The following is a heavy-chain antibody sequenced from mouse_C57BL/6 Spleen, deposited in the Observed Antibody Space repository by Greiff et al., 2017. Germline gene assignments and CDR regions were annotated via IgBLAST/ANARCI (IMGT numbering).Heavy chain of an antibody. Sequence: QVQLQQPGAELVKPGASVKLSCKASGYTFTSYWMHWVKQRPGRGLEWIGRIDPNSGGTKYNEKFKSKDTLTVDKPSSTAYMQLSSLTSEDSAVYYCARAGNLSPARDEYDGFAYWGQGTLVTVSA. J-gene: IGHJ3*01. V-gene: IGHV1-72*01. CDR3: ARAGNLSPARDEYDGFAY. CDR1: GYTFTSYW. CDR2: IDPNSGGT. D-gene: IGHD2-3*01.